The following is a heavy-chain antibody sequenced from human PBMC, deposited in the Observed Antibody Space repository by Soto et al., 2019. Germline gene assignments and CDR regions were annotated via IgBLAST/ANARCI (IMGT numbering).Heavy chain of an antibody. J-gene: IGHJ5*02. D-gene: IGHD6-6*01. CDR2: ISSSSSYI. CDR1: GFTFSSYS. CDR3: ASRYSSSSPFDP. Sequence: WGSLGLSYAASGFTFSSYSVNSVRQAPGKWLEWVSSISSSSSYIYYADSVKRRITISRDNAKNSLYLQMNSLRAEDTAVYYCASRYSSSSPFDPWGQGTLVTVSS. V-gene: IGHV3-21*01.